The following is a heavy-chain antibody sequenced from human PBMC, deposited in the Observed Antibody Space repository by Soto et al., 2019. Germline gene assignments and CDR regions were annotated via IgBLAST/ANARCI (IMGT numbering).Heavy chain of an antibody. J-gene: IGHJ4*02. D-gene: IGHD1-26*01. CDR1: GYTFTSYA. V-gene: IGHV1-3*01. Sequence: ASVKVSCKASGYTFTSYAMHWVRQAPGQRLEWMGWTNAGNGNTKYSQKFQGRVTITRDTSASTAYMELSSLRSEDTAVYYCARGLGLYYFDYWGQGTLVTVPQ. CDR2: TNAGNGNT. CDR3: ARGLGLYYFDY.